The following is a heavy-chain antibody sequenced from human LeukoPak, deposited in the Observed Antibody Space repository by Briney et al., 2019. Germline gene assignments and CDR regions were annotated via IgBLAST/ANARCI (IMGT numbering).Heavy chain of an antibody. CDR2: ISWNSGSI. J-gene: IGHJ4*02. CDR1: GFTFDDYA. Sequence: PGRPLRLSCAASGFTFDDYAMHWVRQAPGKGLEWVSGISWNSGSIGYADSVKGRFTISRDNAKNSLYLQMNSLRAEDTALYYCAKGLYDGSGPKDYWGQGTLVTVSS. D-gene: IGHD3-22*01. CDR3: AKGLYDGSGPKDY. V-gene: IGHV3-9*01.